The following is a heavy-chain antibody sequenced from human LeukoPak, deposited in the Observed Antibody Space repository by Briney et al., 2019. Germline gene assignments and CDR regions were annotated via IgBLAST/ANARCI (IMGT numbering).Heavy chain of an antibody. V-gene: IGHV4-59*08. Sequence: SETLSLTCTVSGGSISSYYWSWIRQPPGKGLEWIGYSDYSGSTNYNPSLKSRVTISVDTSKNQFSLKLSSVTAADTAVYYCARLFTPLRVEYYFDYWGQGTLVTVSS. CDR3: ARLFTPLRVEYYFDY. J-gene: IGHJ4*02. CDR2: SDYSGST. D-gene: IGHD3-3*01. CDR1: GGSISSYY.